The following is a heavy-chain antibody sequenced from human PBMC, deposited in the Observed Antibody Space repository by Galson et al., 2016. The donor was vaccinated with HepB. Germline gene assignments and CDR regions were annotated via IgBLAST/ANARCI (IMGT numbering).Heavy chain of an antibody. D-gene: IGHD6-13*01. CDR2: INYDGSGK. CDR1: GFTFTAYW. CDR3: MSGYTSGI. V-gene: IGHV3-7*01. Sequence: SLRLSCAASGFTFTAYWMTWVRQAPGKGLEWVANINYDGSGKYYVDSAKGRFTISRDNAQNSVFLRMNSLRVEDTAMYFCMSGYTSGIWGQGTMVTVSS. J-gene: IGHJ3*02.